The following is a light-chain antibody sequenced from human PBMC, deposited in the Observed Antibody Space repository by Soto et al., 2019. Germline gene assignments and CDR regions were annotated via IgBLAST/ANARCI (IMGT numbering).Light chain of an antibody. Sequence: EIVLTQSPGTLSLSPGDRATLSCRASQSVSSSDLAWYQQKPGQAPRLLIYGASTRATGIPDMFSGSGCGTDFTLTISRLEPDDFAVYYCQQYGGSPLYTFGQGTKLEIK. CDR2: GAS. CDR1: QSVSSSD. CDR3: QQYGGSPLYT. V-gene: IGKV3-20*01. J-gene: IGKJ2*01.